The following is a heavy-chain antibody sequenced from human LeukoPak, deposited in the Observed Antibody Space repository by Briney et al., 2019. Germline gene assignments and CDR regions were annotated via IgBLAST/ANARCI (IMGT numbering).Heavy chain of an antibody. Sequence: SGGSLRLSCAASGFPFTSYEMNWVRQAPGKGLEWVSYISTGGITKYYADSVRGRFTISRDNAKDSLYLQMSGLRAEDTAVYYCARELAVTATTFDPWGQGTLVTVSS. D-gene: IGHD2-21*02. CDR1: GFPFTSYE. CDR3: ARELAVTATTFDP. J-gene: IGHJ5*02. CDR2: ISTGGITK. V-gene: IGHV3-48*03.